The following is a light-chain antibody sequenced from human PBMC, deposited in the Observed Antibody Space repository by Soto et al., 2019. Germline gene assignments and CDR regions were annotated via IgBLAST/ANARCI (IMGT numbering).Light chain of an antibody. CDR2: DAS. V-gene: IGKV3-11*01. Sequence: EIVLPQSPATVSLSPGERATLSCRASQSVSSYLAWYQQKPGQPPRLLIYDASNRATGIPARVSGSGSGTDFTLSINSREPEDVAFYYCQQRSSWPRTFGQGTKVEI. J-gene: IGKJ1*01. CDR1: QSVSSY. CDR3: QQRSSWPRT.